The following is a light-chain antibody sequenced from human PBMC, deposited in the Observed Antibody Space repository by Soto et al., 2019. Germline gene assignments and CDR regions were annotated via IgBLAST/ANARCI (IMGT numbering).Light chain of an antibody. V-gene: IGKV1-39*01. Sequence: DIQMTQSPSSLSASVGDRVTITCRASQSISSYLNWYQQKPGKAPKLLIYAASSLQSGVPSRFSGSGSGTDFTLTISSLQPEDFETYYCQQSYSTPPTFGRGPSWRSN. CDR3: QQSYSTPPT. CDR2: AAS. CDR1: QSISSY. J-gene: IGKJ2*01.